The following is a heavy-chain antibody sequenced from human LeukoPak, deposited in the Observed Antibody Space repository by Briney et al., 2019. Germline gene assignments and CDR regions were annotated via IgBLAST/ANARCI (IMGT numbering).Heavy chain of an antibody. Sequence: GGSLRLSCAASGFTFDDYAIHWVRQAPGQGLEWVSLISGDGGSTYYADSVKGRFTISRDNSKNSLYLQMNSLRTEDTALYYCAKEWYYHGSGSYLRYEYYYGMDVWGQGTTVTVSS. CDR1: GFTFDDYA. D-gene: IGHD3-10*01. CDR2: ISGDGGST. V-gene: IGHV3-43*02. CDR3: AKEWYYHGSGSYLRYEYYYGMDV. J-gene: IGHJ6*02.